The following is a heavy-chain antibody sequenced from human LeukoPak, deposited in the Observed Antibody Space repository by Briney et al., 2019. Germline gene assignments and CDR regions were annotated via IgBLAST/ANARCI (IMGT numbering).Heavy chain of an antibody. CDR2: IIPILGIA. CDR3: ARDNMVRGPTTCYYYGMDV. D-gene: IGHD3-10*01. Sequence: APVKVSCKASGGTFSSYAISWVRQAPGQGLEWMGRIIPILGIANYAQKFQGRVTITADKSTSTAYMELSSLRSEDTAVYYCARDNMVRGPTTCYYYGMDVWGQGTTVTVSS. V-gene: IGHV1-69*04. CDR1: GGTFSSYA. J-gene: IGHJ6*02.